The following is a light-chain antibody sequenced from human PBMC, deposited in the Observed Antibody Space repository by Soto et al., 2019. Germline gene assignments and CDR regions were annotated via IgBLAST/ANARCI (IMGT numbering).Light chain of an antibody. J-gene: IGKJ1*01. V-gene: IGKV3-11*01. CDR1: QSVSSY. CDR2: DAS. Sequence: EIVLTQSPATLSLSPGERVTLSCRASQSVSSYLAWYQQKPGQAPRLLIYDASNRATGIPARFSGSGSGTDFTLTISSLEPEDFAVYYCQQRSNWAVTFGQGTKVEIK. CDR3: QQRSNWAVT.